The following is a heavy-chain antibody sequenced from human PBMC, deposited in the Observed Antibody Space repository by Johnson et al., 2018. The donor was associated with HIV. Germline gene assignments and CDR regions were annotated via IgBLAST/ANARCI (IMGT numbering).Heavy chain of an antibody. CDR3: ARAPSPQTMAGTTDAFDI. J-gene: IGHJ3*02. CDR2: ISYDGSNK. CDR1: GFTVSSNY. Sequence: VQLVESGGGLVQPGGSLRLSCAASGFTVSSNYMSWVRQAPGKGLEWVAVISYDGSNKYYADSVKGRFTISRDNSKNTLYLQMNSLRADDTAVYYCARAPSPQTMAGTTDAFDIWGQGTMVTVSS. V-gene: IGHV3-30*03. D-gene: IGHD6-19*01.